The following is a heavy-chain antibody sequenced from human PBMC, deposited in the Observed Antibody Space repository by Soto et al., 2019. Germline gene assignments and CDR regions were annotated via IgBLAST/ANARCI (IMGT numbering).Heavy chain of an antibody. V-gene: IGHV3-30-3*01. CDR3: ARDAVIVVVTATPTY. CDR1: GFTFSSYA. D-gene: IGHD2-21*02. J-gene: IGHJ4*02. Sequence: GGSLRLSCAASGFTFSSYAMHWVRQAPGKGLEWVAVISYDGSNKYYADSVKGRFTISRDNSKNTLYLQMNSLRAEDTAVYYCARDAVIVVVTATPTYWGQGTLVTVSS. CDR2: ISYDGSNK.